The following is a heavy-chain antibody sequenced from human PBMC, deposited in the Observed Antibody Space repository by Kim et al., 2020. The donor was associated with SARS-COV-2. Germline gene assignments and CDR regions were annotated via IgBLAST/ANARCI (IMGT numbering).Heavy chain of an antibody. V-gene: IGHV4-59*01. Sequence: SETLSLTCTVSGGSISSYYWSWIRQPPGQGLEWIGYIYYSGSTNYNPSLKSRVTISVDTSKNQFSLKLSSVTAADTAVYYCARAIAAANGGIDYWGQGTLVTVSS. CDR1: GGSISSYY. D-gene: IGHD6-13*01. CDR2: IYYSGST. J-gene: IGHJ4*02. CDR3: ARAIAAANGGIDY.